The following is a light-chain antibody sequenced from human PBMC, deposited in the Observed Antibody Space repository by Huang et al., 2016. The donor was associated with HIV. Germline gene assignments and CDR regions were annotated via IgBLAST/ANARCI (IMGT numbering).Light chain of an antibody. CDR1: KDISYY. CDR2: DAS. V-gene: IGKV1-33*01. Sequence: DIQMTQSPSSLSASLGDRVTITCQASKDISYYLNCYQHKPGKAPKLLIYDASNLETGVPSMFSGSGSGTDFTFTITSLQPEDVATYYCQQYDILPYTFGQGTKVDFK. CDR3: QQYDILPYT. J-gene: IGKJ2*01.